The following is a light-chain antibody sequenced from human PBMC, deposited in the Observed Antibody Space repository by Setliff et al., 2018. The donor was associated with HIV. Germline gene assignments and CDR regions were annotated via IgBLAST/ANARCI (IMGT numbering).Light chain of an antibody. CDR3: SSYTNQGVLFV. J-gene: IGLJ1*01. Sequence: QSVLTQPASVSGSPGQSVTISCTGTSDDVGNFNYVSWYQQHPGKGPKLIVFDVSRRPSGVSHRFSGSKSGNTASLTISGLENEDEADYYCSSYTNQGVLFVFGTGTKVTVL. CDR2: DVS. CDR1: SDDVGNFNY. V-gene: IGLV2-14*03.